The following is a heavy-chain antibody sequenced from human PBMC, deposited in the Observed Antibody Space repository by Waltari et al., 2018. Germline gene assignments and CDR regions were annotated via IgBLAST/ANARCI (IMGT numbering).Heavy chain of an antibody. Sequence: EVQLVESGGGLVQPGGSLRLSCAASGFTFSNYWMSWVRQAPGKGLEWVANIRPDGSERYYVESVKGRFTISRDNAKNSLYLQRNSRRADDTAVYYCARGDFYGGAYNDAFDIWGQGTMVTVSS. CDR2: IRPDGSER. CDR3: ARGDFYGGAYNDAFDI. CDR1: GFTFSNYW. D-gene: IGHD3-3*01. J-gene: IGHJ3*02. V-gene: IGHV3-7*01.